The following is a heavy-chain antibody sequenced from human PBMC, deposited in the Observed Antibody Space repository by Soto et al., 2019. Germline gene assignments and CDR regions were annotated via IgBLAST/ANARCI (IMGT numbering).Heavy chain of an antibody. D-gene: IGHD3-3*01. CDR3: AKESLPSYYDLWSGYAGYYYYGIDV. CDR2: ISYDGSNK. J-gene: IGHJ6*02. Sequence: GGSLRLSCASSVLTFSSYGMHWVRHSPGKWLEWVAVISYDGSNKYYADSVKGRFTISRDNSKNTLYLQMNSLRAEDAAVYYCAKESLPSYYDLWSGYAGYYYYGIDVWGQGTTVIVS. V-gene: IGHV3-30*18. CDR1: VLTFSSYG.